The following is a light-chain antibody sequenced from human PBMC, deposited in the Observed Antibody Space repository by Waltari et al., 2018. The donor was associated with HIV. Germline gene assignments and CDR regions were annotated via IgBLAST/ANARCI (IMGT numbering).Light chain of an antibody. CDR2: LGS. V-gene: IGKV2-28*01. Sequence: DIVMTQSPLSLPVTPGEPASISCRSSQSLLHSNGYKYLDWYLQKPGQSPQLLIYLGSNRASGVPDRFSGSGSGTDFTLKISRVEAEDVGVYYCMQALQTPLFGQGTKLEIK. J-gene: IGKJ2*01. CDR1: QSLLHSNGYKY. CDR3: MQALQTPL.